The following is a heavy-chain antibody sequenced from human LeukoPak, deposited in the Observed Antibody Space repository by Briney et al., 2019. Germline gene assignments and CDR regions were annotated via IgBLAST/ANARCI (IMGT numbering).Heavy chain of an antibody. CDR3: ARDRSIAVAGTDL. CDR2: IGTDGDT. CDR1: GFTFSSYD. J-gene: IGHJ4*02. Sequence: PGGSLRLSCAASGFTFSSYDMHWVRQATGKGLEWVSAIGTDGDTFYPGSVKGRFTISRDNAENSLYLQMNSLRAEDTAVYYCARDRSIAVAGTDLWGQGTLVTVSS. V-gene: IGHV3-13*01. D-gene: IGHD6-19*01.